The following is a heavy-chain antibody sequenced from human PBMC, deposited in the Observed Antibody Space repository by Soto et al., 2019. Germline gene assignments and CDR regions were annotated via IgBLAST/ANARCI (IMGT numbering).Heavy chain of an antibody. CDR3: ATPARGGFEI. CDR2: FDPEDGET. V-gene: IGHV1-24*01. D-gene: IGHD6-6*01. CDR1: GYTLSELS. Sequence: GASVKVSCTVSGYTLSELSMHWVRQAPGKGLEWMGGFDPEDGETIYAQKFQGRVTMTEDTSTDTAYMELSSLRSEDTAVYYCATPARGGFEIWGQGTMVTVSS. J-gene: IGHJ3*02.